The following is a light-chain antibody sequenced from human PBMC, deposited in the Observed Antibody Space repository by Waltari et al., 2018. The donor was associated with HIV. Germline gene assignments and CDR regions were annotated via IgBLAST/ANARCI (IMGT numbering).Light chain of an antibody. Sequence: IVITQSPATLSVSPGERATLSCRASQSVSSNLAWYQQKPGQAPRLLIYGASTRATGIPARFSGSGSGTEFTLTISSLQSEDFAVYYCQQYNNWYTFGQGTKLEIK. J-gene: IGKJ2*01. V-gene: IGKV3-15*01. CDR3: QQYNNWYT. CDR1: QSVSSN. CDR2: GAS.